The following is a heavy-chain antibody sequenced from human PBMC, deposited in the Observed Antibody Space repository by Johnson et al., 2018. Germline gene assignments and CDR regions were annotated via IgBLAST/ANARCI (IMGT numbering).Heavy chain of an antibody. CDR3: ATRMTMIVVDAFDI. D-gene: IGHD3-22*01. Sequence: QVQLVQSGAEVKKPGSSVKVSCKASGGTFSSYTISWVRQAPGQGLEWMGRIIPILGIANYAQKFQGRVTIPADKSKSTAYMELSSLRSEDTAVYYCATRMTMIVVDAFDIWGQGTMVTVSS. CDR1: GGTFSSYT. J-gene: IGHJ3*02. CDR2: IIPILGIA. V-gene: IGHV1-69*09.